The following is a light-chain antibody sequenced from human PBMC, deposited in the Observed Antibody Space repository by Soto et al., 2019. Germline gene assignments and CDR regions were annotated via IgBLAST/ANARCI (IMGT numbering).Light chain of an antibody. CDR2: DVS. J-gene: IGLJ2*01. CDR3: SSYTTSSPHVV. Sequence: QSALTQPASVSGSPGQSITISCTGTSSDVGRYNYVSWYQQYPGKAPKLMIYDVSNRPSGVSYRFSGSKSGNTASLTISGLQAEDEADYYCSSYTTSSPHVVFGGGTKLTVL. V-gene: IGLV2-14*01. CDR1: SSDVGRYNY.